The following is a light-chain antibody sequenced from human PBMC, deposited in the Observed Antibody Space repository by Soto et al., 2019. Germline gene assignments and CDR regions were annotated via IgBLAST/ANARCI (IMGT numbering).Light chain of an antibody. J-gene: IGLJ3*02. Sequence: NFMLTQPHSVSESPGKTVTISCTRSSGSIASNYVQWYQQRPGSSPTTVIYEDNQRPSGVPDRFSGSIDSSSNSASLTISGLETVDEADYYCQSYDATNQVFGGGTKLTVL. CDR1: SGSIASNY. CDR2: EDN. V-gene: IGLV6-57*01. CDR3: QSYDATNQV.